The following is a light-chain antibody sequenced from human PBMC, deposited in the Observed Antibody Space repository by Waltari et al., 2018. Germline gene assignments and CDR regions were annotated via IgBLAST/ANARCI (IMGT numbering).Light chain of an antibody. CDR1: QSVSSS. J-gene: IGKJ4*01. CDR2: GAS. Sequence: EIVMTQSPATLSLSPGERATLSCRASQSVSSSLAWYQQKPGQAPRLLIYGASSRATGIPYRFSGSGSGTDFILTISRLEPDDVSFYYCLQRSSWPLTFGGGTKVEIK. V-gene: IGKV3-15*01. CDR3: LQRSSWPLT.